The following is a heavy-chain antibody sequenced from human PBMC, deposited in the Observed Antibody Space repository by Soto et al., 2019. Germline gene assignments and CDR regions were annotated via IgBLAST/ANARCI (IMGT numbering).Heavy chain of an antibody. CDR2: MNPNSGNT. J-gene: IGHJ3*02. Sequence: QVQLVQSGAEVTKPGASVKVSCTTSGYTFTRYDINWVRQATGQGLEWMGWMNPNSGNTAYAQKSQGRVTMTRNTYIRTAYMELSSLRSEYTAVYYCARERSSGALDIWGQGTMVTVSS. V-gene: IGHV1-8*01. D-gene: IGHD1-26*01. CDR1: GYTFTRYD. CDR3: ARERSSGALDI.